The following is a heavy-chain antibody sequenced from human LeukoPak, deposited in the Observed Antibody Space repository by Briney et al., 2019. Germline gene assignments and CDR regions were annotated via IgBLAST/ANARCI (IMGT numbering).Heavy chain of an antibody. Sequence: GGSLRLSCAASGFTFSSYWMSWVRQAPGKGLEWVAVISYDGSNKYYADSVKGRFTISRDNSKNTLYLQMNSLRAEDTAVYYCAKDSSGWYMGPDYWGQGTLVTVSS. J-gene: IGHJ4*02. D-gene: IGHD6-19*01. CDR3: AKDSSGWYMGPDY. CDR1: GFTFSSYW. CDR2: ISYDGSNK. V-gene: IGHV3-30*18.